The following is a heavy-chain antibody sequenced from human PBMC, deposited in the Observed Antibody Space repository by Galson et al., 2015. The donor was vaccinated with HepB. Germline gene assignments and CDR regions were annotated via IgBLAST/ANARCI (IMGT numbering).Heavy chain of an antibody. Sequence: SLRLSCAASGFTFSSYSMNWVRQAPGKGLEWVSYISSSSSTIYYADSVKGRFTISRDNAKNSLYLQMNSLRAEDTAVYYCARVAGGGWPYYYGMDVWGQGTTVTVSS. CDR1: GFTFSSYS. CDR2: ISSSSSTI. V-gene: IGHV3-48*04. D-gene: IGHD6-19*01. J-gene: IGHJ6*02. CDR3: ARVAGGGWPYYYGMDV.